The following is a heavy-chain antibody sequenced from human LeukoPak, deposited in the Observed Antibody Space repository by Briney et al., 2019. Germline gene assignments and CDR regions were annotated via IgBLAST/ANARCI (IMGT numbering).Heavy chain of an antibody. V-gene: IGHV3-49*04. J-gene: IGHJ6*02. D-gene: IGHD3-10*01. CDR1: GFTFGDYA. CDR3: TREGTDYSYYYGMDV. CDR2: IRRKAYGGTT. Sequence: GGSLRLSCTASGFTFGDYAMSWVRQAPGKGLEWVGFIRRKAYGGTTEYAASVKGRFTISRDDSKSIAYLQMNSLKTEDTAVYYCTREGTDYSYYYGMDVWGQGTTVTVSS.